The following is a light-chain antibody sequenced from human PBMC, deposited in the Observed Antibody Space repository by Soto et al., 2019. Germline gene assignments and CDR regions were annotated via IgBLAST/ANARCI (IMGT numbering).Light chain of an antibody. CDR1: SSDVGGYNF. J-gene: IGLJ1*01. Sequence: QSVRTQPASGSGSPGQSITISCTGTSSDVGGYNFVSWYQQHPDKAPKLMIYDVTNRPSGVSNRFSGSKSGNTASLTISGMQGDDEADYSCSSYPSISPHVFGTGAKV. V-gene: IGLV2-14*01. CDR3: SSYPSISPHV. CDR2: DVT.